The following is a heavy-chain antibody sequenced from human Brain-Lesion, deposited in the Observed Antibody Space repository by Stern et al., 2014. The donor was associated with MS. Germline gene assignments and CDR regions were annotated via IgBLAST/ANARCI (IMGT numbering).Heavy chain of an antibody. CDR1: GFTLSDAW. J-gene: IGHJ4*02. V-gene: IGHV3-15*01. D-gene: IGHD3-3*01. CDR2: IKSKADGGTT. Sequence: EMQLVESGGRLVEPGGSLRLYCAASGFTLSDAWMTWVRQAAGKGLEWVGRIKSKADGGTTVYAAPVKGRFTISRDDSKDSLYLQMNSLKTEDTAVYYCVTGFSSGYFEYYFEHWGQGTQVTVSS. CDR3: VTGFSSGYFEYYFEH.